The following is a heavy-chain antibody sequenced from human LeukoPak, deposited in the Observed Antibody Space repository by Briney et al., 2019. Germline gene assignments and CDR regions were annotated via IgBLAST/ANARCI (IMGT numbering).Heavy chain of an antibody. J-gene: IGHJ4*02. CDR1: GFTFTTYA. D-gene: IGHD4-17*01. CDR2: IINSGGST. V-gene: IGHV3-23*01. CDR3: AKDIYGDYRGVDY. Sequence: GGSLRLSCAASGFTFTTYAMNWVRQAPGKGLEWVSAIINSGGSTYYADSVKGRFTISRDNSKNTLYLQMNSLRAEDTAVYYCAKDIYGDYRGVDYWGQGTLVTVSS.